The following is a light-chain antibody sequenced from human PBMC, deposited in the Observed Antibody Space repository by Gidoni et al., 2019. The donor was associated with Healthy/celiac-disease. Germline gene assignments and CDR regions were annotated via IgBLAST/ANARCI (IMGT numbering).Light chain of an antibody. CDR1: QSVSSSY. V-gene: IGKV3-20*01. J-gene: IGKJ1*01. Sequence: EIVLTQSPGTLSLSPGERATLSCRASQSVSSSYSAWYQQKPGQAPRLLIYGASSRATGIPARFSGSGSGTDVTLTISRLEPEEFAVYYCQQYGSSPPWTFXXXTKVEIK. CDR2: GAS. CDR3: QQYGSSPPWT.